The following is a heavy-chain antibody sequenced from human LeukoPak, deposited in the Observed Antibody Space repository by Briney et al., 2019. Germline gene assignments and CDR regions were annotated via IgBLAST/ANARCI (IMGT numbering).Heavy chain of an antibody. V-gene: IGHV4-59*01. Sequence: PSETLSLTCTVSGGSISSYYWSWIRQPPGKGLEWIGYIYYSGSTNYNPSLKSRVTISVDTSKNQFSLKLSSVTAADTAVYYCATLSETVSIFDYWGQGTLVTVSS. CDR3: ATLSETVSIFDY. CDR1: GGSISSYY. CDR2: IYYSGST. D-gene: IGHD1-14*01. J-gene: IGHJ4*02.